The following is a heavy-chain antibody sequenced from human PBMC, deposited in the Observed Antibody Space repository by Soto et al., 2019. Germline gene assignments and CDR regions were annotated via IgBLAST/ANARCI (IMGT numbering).Heavy chain of an antibody. D-gene: IGHD2-2*01. CDR1: GYTFTSYG. CDR3: ARGAIVVVPAAEAFDP. V-gene: IGHV1-18*01. Sequence: ASVKVSCKASGYTFTSYGISWVRQAPGQGLEWMGWISAYNGNTNYAQKLQGRVTMTTDTSTSTAYMELRSLRSDDTAVYYCARGAIVVVPAAEAFDPWGQGTLVTVSS. CDR2: ISAYNGNT. J-gene: IGHJ5*02.